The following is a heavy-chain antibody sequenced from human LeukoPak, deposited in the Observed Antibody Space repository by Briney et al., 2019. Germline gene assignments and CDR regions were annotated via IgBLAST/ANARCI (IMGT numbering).Heavy chain of an antibody. CDR3: ARAKQWLGAFDC. V-gene: IGHV3-66*01. J-gene: IGHJ4*02. Sequence: GGSLRLSCAASGFTVSNNYMSWVRQAPGEGLEWVSNIYRGGTTHYADSVKGRFTISSDNSKNTLYLQMNSLRAKDTAVYYCARAKQWLGAFDCWGQGTLVTVSS. D-gene: IGHD6-19*01. CDR1: GFTVSNNY. CDR2: IYRGGTT.